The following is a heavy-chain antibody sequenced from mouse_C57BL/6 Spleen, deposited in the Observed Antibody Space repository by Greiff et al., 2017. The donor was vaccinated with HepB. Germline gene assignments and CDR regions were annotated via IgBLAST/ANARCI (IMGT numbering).Heavy chain of an antibody. CDR1: GYTFTSYT. D-gene: IGHD1-1*01. J-gene: IGHJ4*01. CDR3: ARSITTVNYAMDY. Sequence: LQESGAELARPGASVKMSCKASGYTFTSYTMHWVKQRPGQGLEWIGYINPSSGYTKYNQKFKDKATLTADKSSSTAYMQLSSLTSEDSAVYYCARSITTVNYAMDYWGQGTSVTVSS. V-gene: IGHV1-4*01. CDR2: INPSSGYT.